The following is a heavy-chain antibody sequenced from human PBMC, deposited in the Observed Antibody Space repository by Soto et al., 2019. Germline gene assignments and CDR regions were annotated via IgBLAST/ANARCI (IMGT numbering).Heavy chain of an antibody. Sequence: SYTLSLTCTVSGGSISSGGYYWSWIRQHPGKGLEWIGYIYYSGSTYYNPSLKSRVTISVDTAKNQFSLNLSSVTAADTGADFCARTCCVSRGYYFDYSGQGTLVTVS. CDR3: ARTCCVSRGYYFDY. V-gene: IGHV4-31*03. CDR1: GGSISSGGYY. CDR2: IYYSGST. D-gene: IGHD3-22*01. J-gene: IGHJ4*02.